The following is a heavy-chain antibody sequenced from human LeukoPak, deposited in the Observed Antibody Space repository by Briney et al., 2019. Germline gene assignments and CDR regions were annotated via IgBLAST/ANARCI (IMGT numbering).Heavy chain of an antibody. Sequence: GGSLRLSCAASGFTCSSYSMNWVRQAPGQGLEWVSSISSSSSYIYYADSVKGRFTISRDNAKNSLYLHMNSLKAEDTAVYYCASARIAAADPFDYWGQGTLVIVSS. CDR1: GFTCSSYS. CDR3: ASARIAAADPFDY. CDR2: ISSSSSYI. J-gene: IGHJ4*02. V-gene: IGHV3-21*01. D-gene: IGHD6-13*01.